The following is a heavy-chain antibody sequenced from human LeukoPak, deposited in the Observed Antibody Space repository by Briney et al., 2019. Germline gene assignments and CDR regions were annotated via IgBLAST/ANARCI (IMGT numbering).Heavy chain of an antibody. J-gene: IGHJ4*02. Sequence: GGSLRLSCAASGFTFSSYEMNWVRQAPGKGLEWVSYISSSGSTIYYADSVKGRFTISRDNAKNSLYLQMNSLRAEDTAVYYCARGTYGSGSYYLGYWGQGTLVTVSS. CDR3: ARGTYGSGSYYLGY. CDR1: GFTFSSYE. CDR2: ISSSGSTI. D-gene: IGHD3-10*01. V-gene: IGHV3-48*03.